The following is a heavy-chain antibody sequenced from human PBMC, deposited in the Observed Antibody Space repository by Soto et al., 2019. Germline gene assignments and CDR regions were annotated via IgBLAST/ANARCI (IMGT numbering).Heavy chain of an antibody. V-gene: IGHV5-10-1*01. CDR3: AVSGYYYYGMDV. Sequence: LGESLTISCKGSGYSFTSYWISWVRQMPGKGLEWMGRIDPSDSYTNYSPSFQGHVTISADKSISTAYLQWSSLKASDTAMYYCAVSGYYYYGMDVWGQGTTVTVSS. CDR1: GYSFTSYW. CDR2: IDPSDSYT. J-gene: IGHJ6*02. D-gene: IGHD1-26*01.